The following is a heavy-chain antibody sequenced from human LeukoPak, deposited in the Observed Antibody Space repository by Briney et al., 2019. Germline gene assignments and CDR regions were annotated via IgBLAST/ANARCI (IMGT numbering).Heavy chain of an antibody. D-gene: IGHD3-10*01. Sequence: GGSLRLSCAVSGFTFDDYAMHWVRQAPGKGLEWVSGISWNSGSIGYADSVKGRFTISRDNAKNSLYLQMNSLRAEDTALYYCAKDIGDWGQGTLVTVSS. V-gene: IGHV3-9*01. CDR1: GFTFDDYA. CDR3: AKDIGD. CDR2: ISWNSGSI. J-gene: IGHJ4*02.